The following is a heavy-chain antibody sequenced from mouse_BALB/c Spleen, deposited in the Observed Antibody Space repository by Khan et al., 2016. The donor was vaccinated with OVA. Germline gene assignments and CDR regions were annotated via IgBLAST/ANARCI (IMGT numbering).Heavy chain of an antibody. CDR3: ASETSGEEFAY. CDR1: GYTFTDYG. V-gene: IGHV1S137*01. J-gene: IGHJ3*01. Sequence: QIQLVQSGAELVRPGVSVKISCKGSGYTFTDYGIHWVKQSHAKSLEWIGVISSYHGDATYNQRLKGKATMTVDKSSSTAYMELARLTSEDSAIYYCASETSGEEFAYWGQGTLVTVSA. CDR2: ISSYHGDA. D-gene: IGHD3-1*01.